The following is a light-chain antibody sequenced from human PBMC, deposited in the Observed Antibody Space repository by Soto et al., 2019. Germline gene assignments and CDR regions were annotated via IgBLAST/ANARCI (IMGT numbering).Light chain of an antibody. CDR1: EGINNF. V-gene: IGKV1-9*01. J-gene: IGKJ4*01. CDR2: SAS. CDR3: QQLYTYPLT. Sequence: DIQLTQSPSFLSTSVGDRVTITCRASEGINNFLAWYQQKPGKAPQLLIYSASTLQSGVPSRFSGSGSGAEFTLTISSLQPEDFATYYCQQLYTYPLTFGGGTKVEI.